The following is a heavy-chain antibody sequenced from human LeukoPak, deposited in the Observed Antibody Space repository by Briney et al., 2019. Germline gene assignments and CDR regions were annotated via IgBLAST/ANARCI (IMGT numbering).Heavy chain of an antibody. CDR3: ARVNSWGSVAPYYFDY. V-gene: IGHV1-46*01. Sequence: ASVKVSCKASGYTFTGYHMHWVRQAPGQGLEWMGIINPSGGSTSYAQKFQGRVTMTRDTSTSTVYMELSSLRSEDTAVYYCARVNSWGSVAPYYFDYWGQGTLVTVSS. CDR2: INPSGGST. CDR1: GYTFTGYH. D-gene: IGHD7-27*01. J-gene: IGHJ4*02.